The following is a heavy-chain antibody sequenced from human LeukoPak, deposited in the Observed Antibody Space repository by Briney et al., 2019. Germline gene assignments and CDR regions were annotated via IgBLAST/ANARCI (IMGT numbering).Heavy chain of an antibody. CDR3: ATYDFWSGYYQNYYFDY. CDR1: GYTFTSYG. Sequence: GASVKVSCKASGYTFTSYGISWVRQAPGQGLEWMGWISAYNGNTNYAQKLQGRVTMTTDTSTSTAYMELRSLRSDDTAVYYCATYDFWSGYYQNYYFDYWGQGTLVTVPS. CDR2: ISAYNGNT. V-gene: IGHV1-18*01. J-gene: IGHJ4*02. D-gene: IGHD3-3*01.